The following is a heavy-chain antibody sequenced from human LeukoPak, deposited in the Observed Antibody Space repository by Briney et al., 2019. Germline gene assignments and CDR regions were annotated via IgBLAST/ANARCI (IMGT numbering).Heavy chain of an antibody. D-gene: IGHD6-19*01. CDR3: ARDKIAVASAAFDI. Sequence: GGSLRLSCAASGFTVRSNYMSWVRQAPGKGLEWVSIIYGGGSVFYADSVKGRFTISRDNSKNTLYLQMNSLRGDDTAVYYCARDKIAVASAAFDIWGQGTMVTVSS. CDR1: GFTVRSNY. CDR2: IYGGGSV. J-gene: IGHJ3*02. V-gene: IGHV3-53*01.